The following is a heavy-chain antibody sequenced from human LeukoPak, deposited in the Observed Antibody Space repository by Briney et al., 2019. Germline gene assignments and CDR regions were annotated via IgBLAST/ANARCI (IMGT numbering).Heavy chain of an antibody. J-gene: IGHJ3*02. CDR3: ARLRPDFEVFDI. CDR1: GGSISSYY. D-gene: IGHD1-14*01. Sequence: SETLSLTCTVSGGSISSYYWSWIRQPPGKGLEWSGYIFYSGSTDYNPSLKSRVTISIDTSKNQFSLKLSSVTAADTAVYYCARLRPDFEVFDIWGQGTMVTVSS. V-gene: IGHV4-59*01. CDR2: IFYSGST.